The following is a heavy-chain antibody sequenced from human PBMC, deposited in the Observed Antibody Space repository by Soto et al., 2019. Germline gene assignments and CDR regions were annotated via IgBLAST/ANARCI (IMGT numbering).Heavy chain of an antibody. CDR1: GFTFSSYA. V-gene: IGHV3-23*01. Sequence: PGGSLRLSCAASGFTFSSYAMSWVRQAPGRGLEWVSAIIGSGGSTYYADSVKGRFTISRDNSKNTLYLQMNSLRAEDTAVYYCAKGFPSRYYYYGMDVWGQGTTVTVSS. J-gene: IGHJ6*02. CDR3: AKGFPSRYYYYGMDV. CDR2: IIGSGGST.